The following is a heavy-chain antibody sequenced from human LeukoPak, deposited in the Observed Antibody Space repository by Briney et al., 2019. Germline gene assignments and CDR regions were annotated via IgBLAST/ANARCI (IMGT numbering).Heavy chain of an antibody. V-gene: IGHV3-48*01. D-gene: IGHD3-10*01. CDR3: ARESNHITYFQH. CDR1: GFNFSNYS. J-gene: IGHJ1*01. CDR2: ISSSSSII. Sequence: PGGSPRLSCAASGFNFSNYSMNWVRQAPGKGPEWLSYISSSSSIIYYADSMKGRVTISRDNAKNSLYLQMNSLRAEDTAVYYCARESNHITYFQHWGQGTLVTVSS.